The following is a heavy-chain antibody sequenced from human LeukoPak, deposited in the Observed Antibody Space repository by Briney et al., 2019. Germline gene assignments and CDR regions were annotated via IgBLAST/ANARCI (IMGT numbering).Heavy chain of an antibody. V-gene: IGHV4-39*01. D-gene: IGHD1-14*01. J-gene: IGHJ4*02. CDR2: IYYSGST. CDR3: ARRVGMAYYFDY. Sequence: SETLSLTCTVSGGSISSSSYYWGWIRQPPGKGLEWIVSIYYSGSTYYTPSLKSRVTISVDTSKNQFSLKLSSVTAADTAVYYCARRVGMAYYFDYWGQGTLVTVSS. CDR1: GGSISSSSYY.